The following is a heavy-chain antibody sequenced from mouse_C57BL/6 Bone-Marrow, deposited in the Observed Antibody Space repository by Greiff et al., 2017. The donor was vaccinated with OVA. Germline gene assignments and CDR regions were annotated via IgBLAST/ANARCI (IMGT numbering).Heavy chain of an antibody. Sequence: VQLQQSGAELVKPGASVKLSCTASGFNIKDYYMHWVKQRTEQGLEWIGRIDPEDGETQYAPTFPGQATITADTSSNTAYLQLRSLTSEDTAVDDCAEGRDGGDYFDYWGQGTTRTVSS. V-gene: IGHV14-2*01. J-gene: IGHJ2*01. D-gene: IGHD3-1*01. CDR3: AEGRDGGDYFDY. CDR1: GFNIKDYY. CDR2: IDPEDGET.